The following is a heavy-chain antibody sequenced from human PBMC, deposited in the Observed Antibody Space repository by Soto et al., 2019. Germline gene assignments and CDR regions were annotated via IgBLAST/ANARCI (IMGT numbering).Heavy chain of an antibody. V-gene: IGHV1-18*04. CDR3: ARIQGGYGSGSYLVYYYVMDV. J-gene: IGHJ6*02. CDR1: GYTFTSYG. D-gene: IGHD3-10*01. Sequence: ASVKVSCKASGYTFTSYGSSWVRQAPGQGLEWMAWISAYNGNTNYAQNLQGRVTMTTDTSTSTAYMELRSLRSDDTAVYYCARIQGGYGSGSYLVYYYVMDVWGQLTTVTVCS. CDR2: ISAYNGNT.